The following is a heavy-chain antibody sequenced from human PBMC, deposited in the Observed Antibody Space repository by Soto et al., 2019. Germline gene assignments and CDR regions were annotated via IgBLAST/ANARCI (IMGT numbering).Heavy chain of an antibody. CDR2: INPSGGST. V-gene: IGHV1-46*01. D-gene: IGHD5-12*01. CDR1: GYTFTSYY. J-gene: IGHJ6*02. CDR3: ARDRVATIPGGTGYYYGMDV. Sequence: ASVKVSCKASGYTFTSYYMHWVRQAPGQGLEWMGIINPSGGSTSYAQKFQGRVTMTRDTSTSTVYMKLSSLRSEDTAVHYGARDRVATIPGGTGYYYGMDVWGQGTTVTVS.